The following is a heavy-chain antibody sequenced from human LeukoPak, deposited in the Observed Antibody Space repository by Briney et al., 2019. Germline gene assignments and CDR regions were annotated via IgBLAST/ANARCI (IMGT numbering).Heavy chain of an antibody. CDR1: GFTFSRYS. D-gene: IGHD3-10*01. Sequence: RGSLRLSCAASGFTFSRYSMNSVRQAPRKGLERGSYISSSSSTIYYADSVRGRFTISRDNAKNSLYLQMNSLRDEDTAVYYCARAIYGSGSTRYLDLWGRGTLVTVSS. CDR3: ARAIYGSGSTRYLDL. V-gene: IGHV3-48*02. CDR2: ISSSSSTI. J-gene: IGHJ2*01.